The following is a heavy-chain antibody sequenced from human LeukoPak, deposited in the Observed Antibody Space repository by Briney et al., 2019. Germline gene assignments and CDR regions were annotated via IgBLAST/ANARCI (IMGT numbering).Heavy chain of an antibody. D-gene: IGHD6-6*01. CDR3: ARQWQLADIDY. CDR1: GGSISSGSYY. Sequence: SETLSLTCTVSGGSISSGSYYWSWIRQPAGKGLEWIGRIYTGGSTNYNPSLKSRVTISVDTSKNQFSLKLSSVTAADTAVYYCARQWQLADIDYWGQGTLVTVSS. CDR2: IYTGGST. J-gene: IGHJ4*02. V-gene: IGHV4-61*02.